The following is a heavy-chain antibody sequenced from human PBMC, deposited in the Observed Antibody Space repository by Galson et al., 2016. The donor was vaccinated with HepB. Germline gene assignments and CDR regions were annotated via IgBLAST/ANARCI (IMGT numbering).Heavy chain of an antibody. CDR1: GFSLTTSGMR. Sequence: PALVKPTQTLTLTCSFSGFSLTTSGMRVTWIRHSPGKALEWLARIAWDDDKFYSSSWKTRLAISKDTPNDQVFLTITNVDPEDSGTYYGARPPGKLVYHYMDVWGNGTTVTVSS. V-gene: IGHV2-70*04. J-gene: IGHJ6*03. CDR2: IAWDDDK. D-gene: IGHD2-2*01. CDR3: ARPPGKLVYHYMDV.